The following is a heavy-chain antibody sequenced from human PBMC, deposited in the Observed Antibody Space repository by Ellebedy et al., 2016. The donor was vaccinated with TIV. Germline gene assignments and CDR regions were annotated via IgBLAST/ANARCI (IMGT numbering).Heavy chain of an antibody. Sequence: SETLSLXXTVPGGSISSYYWSWIRQPPGKGLEWIGYIYYSGSTNYNPSLKSRVTISVDTSKNQFSLKLSSVTAADTAVYYCARGSGIAAAGPLSNDYWGQGTLVTVSS. CDR1: GGSISSYY. CDR3: ARGSGIAAAGPLSNDY. J-gene: IGHJ4*02. V-gene: IGHV4-59*01. CDR2: IYYSGST. D-gene: IGHD6-13*01.